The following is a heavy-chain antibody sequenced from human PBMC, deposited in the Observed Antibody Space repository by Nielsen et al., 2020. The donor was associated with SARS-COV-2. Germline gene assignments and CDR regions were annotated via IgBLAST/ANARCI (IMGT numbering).Heavy chain of an antibody. Sequence: GGSLRLSCAASGFTVSRKYMTWVRQAPGKGLEWVSVIFSGGRIEYADSVKGRFTISRDHSKNTLYLQMNSLKIDDTAVYYCAGGDSQDYWGQGALVPVSS. J-gene: IGHJ4*02. CDR3: AGGDSQDY. CDR2: IFSGGRI. V-gene: IGHV3-53*01. CDR1: GFTVSRKY. D-gene: IGHD2-21*02.